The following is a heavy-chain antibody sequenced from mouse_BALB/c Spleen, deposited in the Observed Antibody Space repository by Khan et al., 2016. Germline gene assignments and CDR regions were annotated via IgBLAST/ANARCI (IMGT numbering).Heavy chain of an antibody. Sequence: EVQLVETGPDLVRPSQSLSLTCTVTAYSITTFYNWHWIRQFPGNKLEWMGSLHFSGPTNYNPSLKSRFSIIRDTSKNQFFLQLRSVTTADTATYYCARSCAYFDFWGAGTTVTVSS. J-gene: IGHJ1*01. CDR3: ARSCAYFDF. D-gene: IGHD1-1*01. V-gene: IGHV3-1*02. CDR1: AYSITTFYN. CDR2: LHFSGPT.